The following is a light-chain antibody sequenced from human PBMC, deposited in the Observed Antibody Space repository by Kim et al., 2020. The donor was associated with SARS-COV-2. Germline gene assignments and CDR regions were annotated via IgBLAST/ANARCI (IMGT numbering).Light chain of an antibody. Sequence: QSVLTQPPSVSGAPGQRVTISCTGTTSNFGTGYDVHWYQQLPGTAPKLLICNNNNRPSGVPDRFSGSKSGTSASLVITGLQAEDEADYYCQSYDYSLSGYVFGTGTKVTVL. CDR1: TSNFGTGYD. J-gene: IGLJ1*01. V-gene: IGLV1-40*01. CDR2: NNN. CDR3: QSYDYSLSGYV.